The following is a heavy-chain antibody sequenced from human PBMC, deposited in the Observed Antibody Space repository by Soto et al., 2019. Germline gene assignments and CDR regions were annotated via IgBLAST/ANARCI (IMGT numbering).Heavy chain of an antibody. D-gene: IGHD6-13*01. V-gene: IGHV1-18*01. CDR3: ARDLGAAGPFDC. Sequence: QVQLVQSGAEVKKPGASVKVSCKASGYTFTNYAFSWVRQAPGQGLEWMGWISAYNGNTNYPQKLQGRVTMTTDTSTSTAYIELRSLRSDDTAVYYCARDLGAAGPFDCWGQGTLVTVSS. J-gene: IGHJ4*02. CDR2: ISAYNGNT. CDR1: GYTFTNYA.